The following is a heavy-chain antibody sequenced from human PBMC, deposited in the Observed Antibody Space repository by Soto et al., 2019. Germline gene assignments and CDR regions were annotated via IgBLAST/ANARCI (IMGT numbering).Heavy chain of an antibody. CDR2: INPNSGGT. V-gene: IGHV1-2*04. D-gene: IGHD3-22*01. J-gene: IGHJ6*02. CDR3: ARDQYYYDSSGYYNYGMDV. CDR1: GYTFTGYY. Sequence: ASVKVSCKASGYTFTGYYMHWVRQAPGQGLEWMGWINPNSGGTNYAQKFQGWVTMTRDTSISTAYMELSRLRSDDTAVYYCARDQYYYDSSGYYNYGMDVWGQGTTVTVSS.